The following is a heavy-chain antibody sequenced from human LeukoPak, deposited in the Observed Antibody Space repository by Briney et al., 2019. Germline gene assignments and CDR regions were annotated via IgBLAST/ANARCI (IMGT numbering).Heavy chain of an antibody. CDR3: ARTPLRGSYYFDY. D-gene: IGHD2-15*01. J-gene: IGHJ4*02. CDR1: GGSISSYY. Sequence: SETLSLTCTVSGGSISSYYWSWIRQPPGKGLEWIGYIYYSGSTNYNPSLKSQVTISVDTSKNQFSLKLSSVTAADTAVYYCARTPLRGSYYFDYWGQGTLVTVSS. CDR2: IYYSGST. V-gene: IGHV4-59*12.